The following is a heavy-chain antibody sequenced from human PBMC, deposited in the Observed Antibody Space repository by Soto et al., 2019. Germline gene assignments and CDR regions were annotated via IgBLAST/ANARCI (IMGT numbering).Heavy chain of an antibody. CDR2: INHSGST. J-gene: IGHJ4*02. D-gene: IGHD1-26*01. CDR1: GGSFSGYY. Sequence: SETLSLTCAVYGGSFSGYYWSWIRQPPGKGLEWIGEINHSGSTNYNPSLKSRVTISVDTSKNQFSLKLSSVTAADTAVYYCARGQWELLGYFDYWGQGTLVTVS. V-gene: IGHV4-34*01. CDR3: ARGQWELLGYFDY.